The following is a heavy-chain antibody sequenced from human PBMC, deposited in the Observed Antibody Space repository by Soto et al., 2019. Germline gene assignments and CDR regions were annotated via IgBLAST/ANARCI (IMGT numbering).Heavy chain of an antibody. J-gene: IGHJ3*02. Sequence: PSETLSLTCTVSGGSVSSGSYYWSWIRQPPGKGLEWIGYIYYSGSTNYNPPLKSRVTISVDTSKNQFSLKLSSVTAADTAVYYCARDGRLTYYYGSGSSDAFDIWGQGTMVTVSS. D-gene: IGHD3-10*01. CDR3: ARDGRLTYYYGSGSSDAFDI. CDR1: GGSVSSGSYY. CDR2: IYYSGST. V-gene: IGHV4-61*01.